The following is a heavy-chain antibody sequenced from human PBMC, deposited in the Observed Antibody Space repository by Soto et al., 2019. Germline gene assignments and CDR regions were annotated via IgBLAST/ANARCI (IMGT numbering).Heavy chain of an antibody. Sequence: ASVKVSCKASGYTFTSHYMHWARQAPGQGLEWMGIINPGGGSTSYAQKFQGRVTMTRDTSTRTVYMELSSLRSVDTAVYYCGSSGWYGRIDYWGQGTLVTVSS. J-gene: IGHJ4*02. V-gene: IGHV1-46*01. D-gene: IGHD6-19*01. CDR2: INPGGGST. CDR3: GSSGWYGRIDY. CDR1: GYTFTSHY.